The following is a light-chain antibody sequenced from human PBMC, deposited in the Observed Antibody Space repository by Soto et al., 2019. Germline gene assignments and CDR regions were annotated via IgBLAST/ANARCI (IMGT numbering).Light chain of an antibody. CDR2: AAS. V-gene: IGKV1-39*01. CDR1: QTIDRY. J-gene: IGKJ3*01. Sequence: IQMTQSPSSLSASVGDTVTITCRASQTIDRYLNWFQQKSGQATKLLMNAASTLRSGVPSRFSASGSGTDFTLTISSLQPEDYATYYCQQSYNAPFKFGPGTKVDIK. CDR3: QQSYNAPFK.